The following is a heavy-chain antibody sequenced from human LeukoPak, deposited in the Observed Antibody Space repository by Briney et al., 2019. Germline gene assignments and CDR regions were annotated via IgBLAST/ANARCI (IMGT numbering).Heavy chain of an antibody. CDR2: IKHDGSEK. J-gene: IGHJ4*02. CDR1: GFTFSSYW. V-gene: IGHV3-7*01. D-gene: IGHD3-3*01. Sequence: GGSLRLSCAASGFTFSSYWMSWVRQAPGKGLEWVANIKHDGSEKYYVDSVKGRFTISRDNAKNSLYLQMNSLRAEDTAVYYCARDPAYDFWSGYRWGQGTLVTVSS. CDR3: ARDPAYDFWSGYR.